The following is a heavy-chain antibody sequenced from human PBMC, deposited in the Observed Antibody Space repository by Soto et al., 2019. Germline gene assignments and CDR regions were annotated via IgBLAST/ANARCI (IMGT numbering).Heavy chain of an antibody. CDR1: GGTFSSYA. J-gene: IGHJ4*02. Sequence: SVKISCKASGGTFSSYAISWVRQAPGQGLEWMGGIIPIFGTANYAQKFQGRVTITADESTSTAYMELSSLRSEDTAVYYCAREPYDSSGYPRSYFDYWGQGTLVTVSS. CDR2: IIPIFGTA. CDR3: AREPYDSSGYPRSYFDY. D-gene: IGHD3-22*01. V-gene: IGHV1-69*13.